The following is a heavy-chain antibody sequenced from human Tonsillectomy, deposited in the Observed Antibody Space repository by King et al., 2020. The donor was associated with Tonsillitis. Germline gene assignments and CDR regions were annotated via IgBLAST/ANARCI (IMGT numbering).Heavy chain of an antibody. Sequence: VQLVESGGGVVQPGRSLRLSGAATGFTFSSYGMHWVRQAPGKGLEWVAAISYDGSNKYYGDSVQVRFTISSDNSQNPLYLQMNSLGAEDTAVYYCAKAPALRYVDWLSPDYWGQGTLVTVSS. CDR1: GFTFSSYG. J-gene: IGHJ4*02. CDR2: ISYDGSNK. CDR3: AKAPALRYVDWLSPDY. D-gene: IGHD3-9*01. V-gene: IGHV3-30*18.